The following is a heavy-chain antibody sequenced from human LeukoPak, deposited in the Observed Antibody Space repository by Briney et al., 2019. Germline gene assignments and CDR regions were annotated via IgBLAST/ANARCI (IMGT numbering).Heavy chain of an antibody. J-gene: IGHJ4*02. CDR2: ISYDGSNK. CDR1: GFTLSSYA. CDR3: EAGSSSVDY. Sequence: GGSLRLSCAASGFTLSSYAIHWVRQAPGRGLERVAVISYDGSNKYYADSVKGRFTISRDNSKNTLYLQMNSLRAEDTAVYYCEAGSSSVDYWGQGTLVTVSS. D-gene: IGHD6-6*01. V-gene: IGHV3-30-3*01.